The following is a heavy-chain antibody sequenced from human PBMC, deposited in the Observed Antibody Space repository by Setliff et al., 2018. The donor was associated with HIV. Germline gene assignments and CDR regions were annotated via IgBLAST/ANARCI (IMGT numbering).Heavy chain of an antibody. CDR1: GASITTNSYY. D-gene: IGHD2-21*02. CDR2: FYYSGTT. Sequence: PSETLSLTCAVSGASITTNSYYWGWIRQTPEKGLEWIGDFYYSGTTYYNPSLKSRATISVDTSQNQFSLRLSSVTAADTAVYHCARFVLAWFDFSTGAVEVTDPYAFDFWGQGSQVTVSS. J-gene: IGHJ4*02. V-gene: IGHV4-39*01. CDR3: ARFVLAWFDFSTGAVEVTDPYAFDF.